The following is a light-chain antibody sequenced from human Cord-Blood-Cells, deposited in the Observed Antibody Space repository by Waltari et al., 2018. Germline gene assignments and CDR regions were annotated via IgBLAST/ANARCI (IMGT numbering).Light chain of an antibody. CDR1: SSDVGGSNY. Sequence: QSALTQPASVSGSPGQSITISCTGTSSDVGGSNYVSWYQQHPGKAPKLMIYDVSHRPSGVSNRFAGSKSGNTASLTISGLQAEDEADYYCSSYTSSSTEVFGGGTKLTVL. CDR2: DVS. J-gene: IGLJ3*02. CDR3: SSYTSSSTEV. V-gene: IGLV2-14*01.